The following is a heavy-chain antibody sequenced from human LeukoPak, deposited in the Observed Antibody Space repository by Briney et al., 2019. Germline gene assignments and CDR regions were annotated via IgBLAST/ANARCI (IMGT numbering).Heavy chain of an antibody. D-gene: IGHD1-26*01. CDR1: GGSISSYY. V-gene: IGHV4-59*08. CDR2: IYYSGST. CDR3: ARHGIGSGSYLRPSSFDY. Sequence: SETLSLTCTVSGGSISSYYWSWIRQPPGKGLEWIGYIYYSGSTNYNPSLKSRVTISVDTSKNQFSLKLSSVTAADTAVYYCARHGIGSGSYLRPSSFDYWDQGTLVTVSS. J-gene: IGHJ4*02.